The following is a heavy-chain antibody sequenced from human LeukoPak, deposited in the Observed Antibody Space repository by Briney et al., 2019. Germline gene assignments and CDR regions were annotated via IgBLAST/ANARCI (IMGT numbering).Heavy chain of an antibody. J-gene: IGHJ4*02. CDR1: GFTFSSYA. CDR2: ISGSGGST. Sequence: PGGSLTLSCAASGFTFSSYAMSWVRQAPGKGLEWVSAISGSGGSTYYADSVKGRFTISRDNSKHTLYLQMNSLRAEDTAVYYCAKRADFWSGYFDYWGQGTLVTVSS. CDR3: AKRADFWSGYFDY. V-gene: IGHV3-23*01. D-gene: IGHD3-3*01.